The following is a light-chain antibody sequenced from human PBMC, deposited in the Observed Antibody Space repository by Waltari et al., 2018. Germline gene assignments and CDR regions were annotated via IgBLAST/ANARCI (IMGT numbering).Light chain of an antibody. CDR1: QSISSY. J-gene: IGKJ5*01. Sequence: DIQMTQSPSSLSASVGHTVTITCRAGQSISSYLNCYQQKSGKDPKLLIYAASSLQSGVPSRFSGSGSGTDVSLTSSSLQPEDFATYYCQQTYKTPITFGQGTRLDIK. CDR3: QQTYKTPIT. CDR2: AAS. V-gene: IGKV1-39*01.